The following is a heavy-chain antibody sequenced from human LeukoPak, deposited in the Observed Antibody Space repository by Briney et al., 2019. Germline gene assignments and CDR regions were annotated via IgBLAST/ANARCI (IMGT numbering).Heavy chain of an antibody. J-gene: IGHJ5*02. V-gene: IGHV4-39*07. CDR3: ARGLPAAMGLGYNWFDP. Sequence: SETLSLTCTVSGGSIRSSSYYWGWIRHPPGKGLQWIGSIYYSGSTYYNPSLKSRVTISVDTSKNQFSLKLSSVTAADTAVYYCARGLPAAMGLGYNWFDPWGQGTLVTVSS. CDR1: GGSIRSSSYY. D-gene: IGHD2-2*01. CDR2: IYYSGST.